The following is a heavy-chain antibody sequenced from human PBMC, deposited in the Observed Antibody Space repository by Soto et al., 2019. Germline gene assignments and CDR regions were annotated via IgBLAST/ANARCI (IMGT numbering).Heavy chain of an antibody. CDR3: ARRRGDYDIFDY. CDR1: GFTVSSNY. J-gene: IGHJ4*02. V-gene: IGHV3-53*01. CDR2: IYSGGST. Sequence: GGSLRLSCAASGFTVSSNYMSWVRQAPGKGLEWVSVIYSGGSTYYADSVKGRFTISRDNSKDTLYLQMNSLRAEDTAVYYCARRRGDYDIFDYWGQGTLVTVSS. D-gene: IGHD4-17*01.